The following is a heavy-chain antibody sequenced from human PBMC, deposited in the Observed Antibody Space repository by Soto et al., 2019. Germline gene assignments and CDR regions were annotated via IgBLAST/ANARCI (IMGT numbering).Heavy chain of an antibody. Sequence: PGGSLRLSCAASGFTFSSYAMSWVRQAPGKGLEWVSAISGSGGSTYYADSVKGRFAISRDNSKNTLYLQMNSLRAEDTAVYYCAKIVAVAVPYYYYGMDVWGQGTTVTVSS. CDR1: GFTFSSYA. J-gene: IGHJ6*02. CDR2: ISGSGGST. D-gene: IGHD3-16*02. V-gene: IGHV3-23*01. CDR3: AKIVAVAVPYYYYGMDV.